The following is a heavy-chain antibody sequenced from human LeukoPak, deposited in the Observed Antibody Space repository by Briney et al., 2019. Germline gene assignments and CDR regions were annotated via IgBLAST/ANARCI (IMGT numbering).Heavy chain of an antibody. J-gene: IGHJ3*02. Sequence: GRSLRLSCAASGFTFSSYGMHWVRQAPGKGLEWVAVIWYDGSNKYYADSVKGRFTISRDNSKNTLYLQMNSLRAEDTAVYYCARDDSSSSFVFDIWGQGTMVTVSS. CDR1: GFTFSSYG. CDR3: ARDDSSSSFVFDI. V-gene: IGHV3-33*01. D-gene: IGHD6-6*01. CDR2: IWYDGSNK.